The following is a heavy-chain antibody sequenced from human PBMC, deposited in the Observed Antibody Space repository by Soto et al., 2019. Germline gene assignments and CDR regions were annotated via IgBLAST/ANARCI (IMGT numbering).Heavy chain of an antibody. CDR3: ARSRSTVTPSGFQH. V-gene: IGHV4-4*02. D-gene: IGHD4-17*01. CDR1: GGSIISSNW. CDR2: IYHSGST. J-gene: IGHJ1*01. Sequence: SETLSLTCAVSGGSIISSNWWSWVRHPPGKGLEWIGEIYHSGSTNYNPSLKSRVTISVDKSKNQFSLKLSSVTAADTAVYYCARSRSTVTPSGFQHWGQGTLVTVSS.